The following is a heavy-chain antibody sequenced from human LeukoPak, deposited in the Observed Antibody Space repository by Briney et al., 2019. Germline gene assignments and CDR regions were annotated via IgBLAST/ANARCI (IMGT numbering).Heavy chain of an antibody. V-gene: IGHV1-18*01. D-gene: IGHD2-2*01. CDR3: ARVVPAAKGLYYYYGMDV. Sequence: ASVKVSCKASGYTFTSYGISWVRQAPGQGLEWMGWISAYNGNTNYAQKLQGRVTMTTDTSMSTAYMELRSLRSDDTAVYYCARVVPAAKGLYYYYGMDVWGQGTTVTVSS. CDR1: GYTFTSYG. J-gene: IGHJ6*02. CDR2: ISAYNGNT.